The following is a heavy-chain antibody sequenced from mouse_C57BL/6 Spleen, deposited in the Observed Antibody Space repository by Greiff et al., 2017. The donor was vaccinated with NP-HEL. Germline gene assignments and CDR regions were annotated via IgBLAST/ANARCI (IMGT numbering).Heavy chain of an antibody. Sequence: VQLQQSGAELARPGASVKLSCKASGYTFTSYGISWVKQRTGQGLEWIGEIYPRSGNTYYNEKFKGKATLTADKSSSTAYMELRSLTSEDSAVYFCAIYYSNPPWGQGTSVTVSS. V-gene: IGHV1-81*01. CDR3: AIYYSNPP. CDR1: GYTFTSYG. CDR2: IYPRSGNT. J-gene: IGHJ4*01. D-gene: IGHD2-5*01.